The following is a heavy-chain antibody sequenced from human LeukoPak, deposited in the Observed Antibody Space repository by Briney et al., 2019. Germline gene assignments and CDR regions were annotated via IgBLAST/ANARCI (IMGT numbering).Heavy chain of an antibody. J-gene: IGHJ4*02. CDR3: ARDSYVVATLRHFDY. D-gene: IGHD5-12*01. CDR2: ISAYNGNT. V-gene: IGHV1-18*04. Sequence: ASVKVSCKASGYKFTGCYMHWVRQAPGQGLEWMGWISAYNGNTNYAQKLQGRVTMTTDTSTSTAYMELRSLRSDDTAVYYCARDSYVVATLRHFDYWGQGTLVTVSS. CDR1: GYKFTGCY.